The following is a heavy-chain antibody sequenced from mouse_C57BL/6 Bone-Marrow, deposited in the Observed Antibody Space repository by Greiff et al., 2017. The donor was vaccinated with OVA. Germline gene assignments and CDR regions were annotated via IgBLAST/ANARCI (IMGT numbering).Heavy chain of an antibody. CDR1: GYTFTSYW. CDR3: AACAY. J-gene: IGHJ3*01. CDR2: IYPSDSET. Sequence: QVQLQQPGAELVRPGSSVKLSCKASGYTFTSYWMDWVKQRPGQGLEWIGNIYPSDSETNYNQKFKDKATLTVDKSSSTASMQHSSLTSEYSAVYYCAACAYWGQGTLVTVSA. V-gene: IGHV1-61*01.